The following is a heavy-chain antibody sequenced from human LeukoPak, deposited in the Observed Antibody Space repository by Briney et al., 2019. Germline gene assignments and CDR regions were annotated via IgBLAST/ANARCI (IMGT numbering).Heavy chain of an antibody. J-gene: IGHJ3*02. V-gene: IGHV1-69*05. CDR1: GGTFSSYA. Sequence: GASVKVSCKASGGTFSSYAISWVRQAPGQGLEWMGGIIPIFGTANYAQKFQGRVTITTDESTSTAYMELSSLRSEDTAVYYCASSSMGRLGYNAFDIWGQGTMVTVSS. CDR2: IIPIFGTA. CDR3: ASSSMGRLGYNAFDI. D-gene: IGHD6-13*01.